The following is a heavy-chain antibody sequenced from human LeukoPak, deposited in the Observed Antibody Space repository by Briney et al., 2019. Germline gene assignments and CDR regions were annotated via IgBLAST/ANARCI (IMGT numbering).Heavy chain of an antibody. D-gene: IGHD6-13*01. CDR2: IYGGDSDT. CDR3: ARPPAAADTLSNWYFDL. V-gene: IGHV5-51*01. J-gene: IGHJ2*01. CDR1: GFSFTGHL. Sequence: GESLKISCKGSGFSFTGHLIGLVRQLPGKGLEWMGIIYGGDSDTRYRPSFQGQVTISADKSITTAYLQWSSLKTSDTAMYYCARPPAAADTLSNWYFDLWGRGTLVTVSS.